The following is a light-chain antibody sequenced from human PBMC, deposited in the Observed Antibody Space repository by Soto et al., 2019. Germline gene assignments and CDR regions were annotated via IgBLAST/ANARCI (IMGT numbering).Light chain of an antibody. V-gene: IGKV1-39*01. CDR1: QSISSY. CDR2: AAS. J-gene: IGKJ1*01. Sequence: DIPLTQSPSTLSASLGDRVTITCRASQSISSYLNWYQQKPGKAPKLLIYAASSLQSGVPSRFSGSGSGTDFTLTISSLQPEDFATYYCRQSYSTLWTFGQGTKVDIK. CDR3: RQSYSTLWT.